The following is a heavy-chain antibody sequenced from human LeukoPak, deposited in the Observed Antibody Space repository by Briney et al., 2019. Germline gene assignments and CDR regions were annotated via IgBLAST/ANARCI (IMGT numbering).Heavy chain of an antibody. V-gene: IGHV1-18*01. CDR3: ARCYSSSWQRLDN. D-gene: IGHD6-13*01. Sequence: ASVKVSCNTSGYTFTNFGLTWVRQAPGQGLEWLGWISGHSGNANYAQKFQDRVVMSTDRSTGTAYMELRSVRSDDTAVYYCARCYSSSWQRLDNWGQGTLVIVSS. CDR2: ISGHSGNA. CDR1: GYTFTNFG. J-gene: IGHJ4*02.